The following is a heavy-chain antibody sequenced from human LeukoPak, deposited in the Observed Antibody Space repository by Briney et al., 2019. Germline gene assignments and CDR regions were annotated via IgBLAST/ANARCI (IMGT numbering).Heavy chain of an antibody. V-gene: IGHV3-23*01. Sequence: GGSLRLSCAASGFTFSTYGMSWVRQAPGKGLEWVSGISGSGDSTYNADSVKGRFTISRDNSKNTLYLQMNSLRAEDTAVYYCAKDLAPYYYGSGSYYSLFDYWGQGTLVTVSS. J-gene: IGHJ4*02. CDR3: AKDLAPYYYGSGSYYSLFDY. CDR2: ISGSGDST. D-gene: IGHD3-10*01. CDR1: GFTFSTYG.